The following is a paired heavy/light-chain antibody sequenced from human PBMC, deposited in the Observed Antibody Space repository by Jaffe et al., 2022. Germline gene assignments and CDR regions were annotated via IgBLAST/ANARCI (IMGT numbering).Heavy chain of an antibody. D-gene: IGHD2-8*01. V-gene: IGHV4-38-2*01. CDR3: ARHGPTFNDAFEI. Sequence: QVQLQESGPGLVKPSETLSLTCVVSGYSMTSGYYWSWIRQSPGKGLEWIGSISYSGNTYYNPSLKSPVTISVDTSKNHFSLKLTSVTAADTAVYFCARHGPTFNDAFEIWGQGTVVTVSS. CDR2: ISYSGNT. J-gene: IGHJ3*02. CDR1: GYSMTSGYY.
Light chain of an antibody. CDR2: AAS. V-gene: IGKV1-39*01. Sequence: DIQMTQSPSSLSASVGDRVTITCRASQTITRYLNWYQQKPGKAPNLLIYAASSLHSGVPSRFTASGSGTDFTLTISSLQTEDSATYFCQQTYSAPLTFGGGTKVEIK. CDR1: QTITRY. J-gene: IGKJ4*01. CDR3: QQTYSAPLT.